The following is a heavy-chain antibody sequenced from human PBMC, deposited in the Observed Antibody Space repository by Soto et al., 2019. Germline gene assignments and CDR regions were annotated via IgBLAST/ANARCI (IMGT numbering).Heavy chain of an antibody. J-gene: IGHJ6*02. D-gene: IGHD3-22*01. CDR1: GFTFSGSA. Sequence: EVQLVESGGGLVQPGGSLKLSCAASGFTFSGSAMHWVRQASGKGLEWVGRIRSKANSYATAYAASVKGRFTISRDDSKNTAYLQMNSLKTEYTAVYYCTTIMGDYYDSSGYYPSYYGMDVWGQGTTVTVSS. CDR2: IRSKANSYAT. CDR3: TTIMGDYYDSSGYYPSYYGMDV. V-gene: IGHV3-73*02.